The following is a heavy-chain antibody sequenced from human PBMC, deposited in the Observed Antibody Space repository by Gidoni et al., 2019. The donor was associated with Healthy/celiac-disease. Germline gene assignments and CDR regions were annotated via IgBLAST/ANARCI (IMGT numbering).Heavy chain of an antibody. CDR3: ARDSWGVYYYGSGSYLDY. V-gene: IGHV3-48*01. CDR2: SSSSSSTI. Sequence: EVQLVESGGGLVQPGGSLRLSCAASGFTFSSYSMNWVRQAPGKGLEWVSYSSSSSSTIYYADSVKGRFTISRDNAKNSLYLQMNSLRAEDTAVYYCARDSWGVYYYGSGSYLDYWGQGTLVTVSS. D-gene: IGHD3-10*01. CDR1: GFTFSSYS. J-gene: IGHJ4*02.